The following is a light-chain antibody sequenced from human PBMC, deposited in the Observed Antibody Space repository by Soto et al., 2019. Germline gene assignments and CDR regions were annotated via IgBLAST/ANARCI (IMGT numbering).Light chain of an antibody. CDR3: SSYTTSSTLWV. CDR1: SSDVGAYYY. V-gene: IGLV2-14*01. J-gene: IGLJ1*01. CDR2: EVT. Sequence: GASSDVGAYYYVSWYQHYPGKAPKLMIYEVTNRPSGVSNRFSGSKSGNTASLTISGLQAKDEADYYCSSYTTSSTLWVFGTGTKVTVL.